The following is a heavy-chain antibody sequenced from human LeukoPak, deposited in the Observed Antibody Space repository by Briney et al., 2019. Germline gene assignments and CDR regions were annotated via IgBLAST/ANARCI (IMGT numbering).Heavy chain of an antibody. Sequence: SETLSLTCTVSGGSIRSYYWSWIRQPPGKGLEWIGYIYYSGSTNYNPSLKSRVTISVDTSKNQFSLKLSSVTAADTAVYYCARDGYSSGWYSIGADYWGQGTLVTVSS. J-gene: IGHJ4*02. CDR3: ARDGYSSGWYSIGADY. V-gene: IGHV4-59*01. CDR2: IYYSGST. D-gene: IGHD6-19*01. CDR1: GGSIRSYY.